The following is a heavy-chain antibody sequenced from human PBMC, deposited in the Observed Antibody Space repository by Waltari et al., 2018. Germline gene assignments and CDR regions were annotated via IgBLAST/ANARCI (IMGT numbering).Heavy chain of an antibody. V-gene: IGHV3-23*03. J-gene: IGHJ4*02. CDR1: GFTFSRYA. Sequence: EVQLLESGGGLVQPGASLRLASAASGFTFSRYAMSWVRQAPGKGLEWVSVIYSGGSTYYADSVKGRFTISRDNSKNTLYLQMNSLRAEDTAVYYCAKEGRGGYFDYWGQGTLVTVSS. CDR3: AKEGRGGYFDY. D-gene: IGHD2-15*01. CDR2: IYSGGST.